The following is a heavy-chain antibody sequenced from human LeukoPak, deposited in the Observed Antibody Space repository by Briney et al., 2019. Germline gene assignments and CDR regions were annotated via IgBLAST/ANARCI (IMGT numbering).Heavy chain of an antibody. CDR1: GFTFSSYS. CDR3: ARVLMITFGGAFDY. J-gene: IGHJ4*02. D-gene: IGHD3-16*01. V-gene: IGHV3-48*02. CDR2: ISSSSSTI. Sequence: GGSLRRSCAASGFTFSSYSMNWVRQAPGKGLEWVSYISSSSSTIYYADSVKGRFTISRDNAKNSLYLQMNSLRDEDTAVYYCARVLMITFGGAFDYWGQGTLVTVSS.